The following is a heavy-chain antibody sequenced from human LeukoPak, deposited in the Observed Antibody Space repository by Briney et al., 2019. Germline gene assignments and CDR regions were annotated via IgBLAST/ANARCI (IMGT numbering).Heavy chain of an antibody. Sequence: GGSLRLSSAASGVTFSSASVRSGCDGPGGGLGWGAYILVVGSNNYYVDSVKGRFTISRDNSNNTLYLQMNILRAEDTAIYYCANPPTVTSFHYWGQGTLVTVSS. J-gene: IGHJ4*02. CDR1: GVTFSSAS. CDR2: ILVVGSNN. V-gene: IGHV3-33*03. D-gene: IGHD4-11*01. CDR3: ANPPTVTSFHY.